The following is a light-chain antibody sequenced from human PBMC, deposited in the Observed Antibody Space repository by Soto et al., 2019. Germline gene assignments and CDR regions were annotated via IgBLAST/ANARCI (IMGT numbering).Light chain of an antibody. Sequence: EIVLTQSPGTLSLFPGERATLSCRATQSVSSNYLAWYQQKPRQAPRLLIYVASSRATGIPDRFSGSGSGTDFTLTISRLEPGDFAVYYCPQYGTSPWTFGQGTKVEIK. CDR1: QSVSSNY. CDR2: VAS. CDR3: PQYGTSPWT. V-gene: IGKV3-20*01. J-gene: IGKJ1*01.